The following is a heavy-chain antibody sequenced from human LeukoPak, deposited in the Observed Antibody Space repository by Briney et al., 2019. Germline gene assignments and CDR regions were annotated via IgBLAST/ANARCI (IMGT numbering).Heavy chain of an antibody. V-gene: IGHV3-11*04. CDR1: GFTFSDYY. J-gene: IGHJ4*02. Sequence: GGSLRLSCAASGFTFSDYYMSWIRQVPGKGLEWVSYISSSGSNMYYADSVKGRFTISRDNAKNSLYLQMNSLRAEDTAVYYCARDGGVEYYDSSNYYDYWGQGTLVTVSS. D-gene: IGHD3-22*01. CDR3: ARDGGVEYYDSSNYYDY. CDR2: ISSSGSNM.